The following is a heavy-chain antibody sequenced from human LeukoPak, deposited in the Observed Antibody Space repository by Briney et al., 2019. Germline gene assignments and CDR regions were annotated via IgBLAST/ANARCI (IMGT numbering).Heavy chain of an antibody. CDR1: GFTVSSNY. J-gene: IGHJ4*02. Sequence: ATGSLRLSCAASGFTVSSNYMTWVRQAPGKGLEWVSVIYNGGSILYADSVKGRVTISRDNSKNTLYLQMNSLRAEDTAVYYCARALRDGYNKGFDYWVQGTLVTVSS. CDR2: IYNGGSI. CDR3: ARALRDGYNKGFDY. D-gene: IGHD5-24*01. V-gene: IGHV3-66*01.